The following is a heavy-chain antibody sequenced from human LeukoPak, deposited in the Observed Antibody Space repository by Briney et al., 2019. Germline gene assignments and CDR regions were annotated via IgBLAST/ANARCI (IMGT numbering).Heavy chain of an antibody. V-gene: IGHV1-18*01. CDR3: ARKATAHPFDY. CDR2: ISGYNGNT. J-gene: IGHJ4*02. Sequence: ASVKVSCKASGYTFTTYGISWVRQAPGQGLEWMGWISGYNGNTNYAQKLQGRVTMTTDTSTSTAYMELRSLRSDDTAVYYCARKATAHPFDYWGQGTLVTVSS. CDR1: GYTFTTYG.